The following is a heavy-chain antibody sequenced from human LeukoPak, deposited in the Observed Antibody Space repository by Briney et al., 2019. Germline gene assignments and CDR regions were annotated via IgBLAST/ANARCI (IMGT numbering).Heavy chain of an antibody. D-gene: IGHD3-22*01. CDR2: IYYSGST. CDR3: ARADYYDSSIDAFDI. Sequence: PSETLSLTCTVSGGSISNYYWSWIRQPPGKGLEWIGFIYYSGSTNYNPSLKSRVTISVDTSRNQFSLRLNSVTAADTAVYYCARADYYDSSIDAFDIWGQGTMVTVSS. V-gene: IGHV4-59*08. J-gene: IGHJ3*02. CDR1: GGSISNYY.